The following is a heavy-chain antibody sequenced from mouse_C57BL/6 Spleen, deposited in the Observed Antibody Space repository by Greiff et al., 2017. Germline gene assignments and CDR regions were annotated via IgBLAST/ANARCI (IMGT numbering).Heavy chain of an antibody. CDR3: ARDDGYYSWFAY. CDR2: ISGGGGNT. J-gene: IGHJ3*01. V-gene: IGHV5-9*01. Sequence: DVQLQESGGGLVKPGGSLKLSCAASGFTFSSYTMSWVRQTPEKRLEWVATISGGGGNTYYPDSVKGRFTISRDNAKNTLYLQMSSLRSEDTALYYCARDDGYYSWFAYWGQGTLVTVSA. D-gene: IGHD2-3*01. CDR1: GFTFSSYT.